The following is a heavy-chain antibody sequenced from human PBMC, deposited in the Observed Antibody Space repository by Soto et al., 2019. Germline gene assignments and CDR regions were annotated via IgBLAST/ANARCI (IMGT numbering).Heavy chain of an antibody. D-gene: IGHD6-19*01. V-gene: IGHV3-74*01. Sequence: EVQLVESGGGLVQPGGSLRLSCGASGFTFSSYNMHWVRQGPGKGLVWVSRINSDGSATRYADSVKGRFTISRDNAKNTXYLQMNSLRVEDTAIYYCARGGAVSSGWYDGHWG. J-gene: IGHJ1*01. CDR2: INSDGSAT. CDR1: GFTFSSYN. CDR3: ARGGAVSSGWYDGH.